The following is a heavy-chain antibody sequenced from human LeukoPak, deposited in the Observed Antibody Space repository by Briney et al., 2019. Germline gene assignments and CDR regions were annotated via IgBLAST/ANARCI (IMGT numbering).Heavy chain of an antibody. CDR2: IYSGVSGGST. J-gene: IGHJ3*02. CDR3: ARDVGALDAFDI. CDR1: GFTVSSNH. Sequence: GGSLRLSCAASGFTVSSNHMSWVRQAPGKGLEWVSVIYSGVSGGSTYYADSVKGRFTISRDNAKNSLYLQMNSLRAEDTAVYYCARDVGALDAFDIWGQGTTVTVSS. D-gene: IGHD1-26*01. V-gene: IGHV3-53*01.